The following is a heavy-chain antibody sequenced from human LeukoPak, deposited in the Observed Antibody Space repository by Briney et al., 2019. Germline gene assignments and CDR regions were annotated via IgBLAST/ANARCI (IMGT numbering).Heavy chain of an antibody. Sequence: GRSLRLSCAASGFTFDDYAMHWVRQAPGKGLEWVSGISWSSGSIVYADSVKGRFTISRDNAKNSLYLQMNSLRAEDTALYYCVKDGEAWGDLWGQGTMATVSS. V-gene: IGHV3-9*01. CDR2: ISWSSGSI. J-gene: IGHJ3*01. D-gene: IGHD3-16*01. CDR1: GFTFDDYA. CDR3: VKDGEAWGDL.